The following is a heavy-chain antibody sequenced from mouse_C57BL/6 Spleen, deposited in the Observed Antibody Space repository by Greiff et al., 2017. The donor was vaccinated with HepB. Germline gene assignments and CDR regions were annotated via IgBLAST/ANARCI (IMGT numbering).Heavy chain of an antibody. CDR1: GFTFSSYA. CDR2: ISDGGSYT. D-gene: IGHD2-4*01. J-gene: IGHJ2*01. Sequence: EVQLVESGGGLVKPGGSLKLSCAASGFTFSSYAMSGVRQTPEKRLEWVATISDGGSYTYYPDNVKGRFSISRDNANNNLYLQMSHLKSEYTAMFYCARDGAPYDSYVDFWVQGTTLTDSS. CDR3: ARDGAPYDSYVDF. V-gene: IGHV5-4*01.